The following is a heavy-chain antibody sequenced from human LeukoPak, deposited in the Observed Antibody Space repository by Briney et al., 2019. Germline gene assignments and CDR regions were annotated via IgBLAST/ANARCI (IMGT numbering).Heavy chain of an antibody. Sequence: PSETLSLTCTVSGGPISNYYWSWIRQPPGKGLEWIGYIYYSGSTNYNPSLKSRVTISLDTSKNQFSLKLTSVTAADTAVYYCARNGGPGFTHYWGQGTLVTASS. CDR2: IYYSGST. CDR1: GGPISNYY. CDR3: ARNGGPGFTHY. D-gene: IGHD3-16*01. J-gene: IGHJ4*02. V-gene: IGHV4-59*01.